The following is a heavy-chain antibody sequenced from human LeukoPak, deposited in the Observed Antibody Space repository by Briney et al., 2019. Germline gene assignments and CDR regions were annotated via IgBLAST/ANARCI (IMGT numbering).Heavy chain of an antibody. CDR1: GFTFTSYD. CDR3: VRDGEGVAISVNYWFDP. Sequence: ASVKVSFTASGFTFTSYDINWVRQASGQGLEWMGWMNPNNGNTGYAQKFQGRVTMTRDTSISTAYMELRGLRSEDTAVYYCVRDGEGVAISVNYWFDPWGQGTLVTVSS. J-gene: IGHJ5*02. D-gene: IGHD3-10*01. V-gene: IGHV1-8*01. CDR2: MNPNNGNT.